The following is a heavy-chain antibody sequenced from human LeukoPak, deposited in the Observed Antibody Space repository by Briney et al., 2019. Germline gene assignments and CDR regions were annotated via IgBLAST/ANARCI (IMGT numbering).Heavy chain of an antibody. CDR2: VYYTGST. CDR3: ARRYDFWSGYSRVYYYYYMDV. V-gene: IGHV4-59*01. D-gene: IGHD3-3*01. CDR1: GGSISSYY. J-gene: IGHJ6*03. Sequence: SETLSLTCTVSGGSISSYYWSWVRQPPGKGLEWIGFVYYTGSTNYSPSLKSRVTISVDTSKNQFSLKLRSVTAADTAVYYCARRYDFWSGYSRVYYYYYMDVWGKGTTVTVSS.